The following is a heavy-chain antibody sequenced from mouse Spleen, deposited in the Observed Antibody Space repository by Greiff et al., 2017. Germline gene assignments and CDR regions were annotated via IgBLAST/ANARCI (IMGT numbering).Heavy chain of an antibody. J-gene: IGHJ3*01. D-gene: IGHD4-1*01. CDR1: GYSITSGYD. CDR3: ARANWDGGFAY. CDR2: ISYSGST. Sequence: DVMLVESGPGMVKPSQSLSLTCTVTGYSITSGYDWHWIRHLPGNKLEWMGYISYSGSTNYNPSLKSRISITHDTSKNHFFLKLNSVTTEDTATYYCARANWDGGFAYWGQGTLVTVSA. V-gene: IGHV3-1*01.